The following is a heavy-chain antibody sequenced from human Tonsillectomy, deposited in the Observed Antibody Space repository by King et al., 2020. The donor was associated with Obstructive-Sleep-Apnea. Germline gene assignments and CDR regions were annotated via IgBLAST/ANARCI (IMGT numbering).Heavy chain of an antibody. J-gene: IGHJ6*02. CDR1: GFTFNKYA. D-gene: IGHD5-18*01. V-gene: IGHV3-23*04. Sequence: VQLVESGGNLVQPGGSLRLSCAASGFTFNKYAMSWVRQAPGRGLEWVSAISGSGGSTYYADSVKGRFTISRDNSKNTLYLQMNSLTVDDTAVYYCAKDCQIHLCPLGDGLDVWGQGTTVTVSS. CDR3: AKDCQIHLCPLGDGLDV. CDR2: ISGSGGST.